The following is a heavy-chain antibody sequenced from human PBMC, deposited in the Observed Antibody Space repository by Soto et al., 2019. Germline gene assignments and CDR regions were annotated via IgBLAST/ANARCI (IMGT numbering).Heavy chain of an antibody. CDR3: AREFVVVPAAMRGTWSDP. Sequence: QVQLVQSGAEVKKPGSSVKVSCKASGGTFSSYTISWVRQAPGQGLEWMGRIIPILGIANYAQKFQGRVTITADKSTSTAYMELSSLRSEDTAVYYCAREFVVVPAAMRGTWSDPWGQGTLVTVSS. J-gene: IGHJ5*02. CDR1: GGTFSSYT. V-gene: IGHV1-69*08. CDR2: IIPILGIA. D-gene: IGHD2-2*01.